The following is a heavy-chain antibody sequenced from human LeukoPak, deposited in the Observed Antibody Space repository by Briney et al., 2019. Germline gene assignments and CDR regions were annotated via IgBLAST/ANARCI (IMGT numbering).Heavy chain of an antibody. CDR2: IYYSVST. CDR3: ARVGDWNDLVY. J-gene: IGHJ4*02. Sequence: SETLSLTCTVSGGSISSGGYYWSWIRQHPGKGLEWIGYIYYSVSTFYNPSLKSRLTISIDTSNNQFSLKLSSVTAADTAVYYCARVGDWNDLVYWGQGTLVTVSS. V-gene: IGHV4-31*03. D-gene: IGHD1-1*01. CDR1: GGSISSGGYY.